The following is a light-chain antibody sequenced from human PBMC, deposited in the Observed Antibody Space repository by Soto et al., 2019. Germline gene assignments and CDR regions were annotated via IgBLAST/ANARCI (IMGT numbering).Light chain of an antibody. CDR3: KSANDWPFT. J-gene: IGKJ2*01. V-gene: IGKV3-15*01. CDR2: GAS. Sequence: EIVMTQSPATLSVSPGERVTLSCRASESLSTYLAWYQQKPGQAPRLLIYGASTKATGIPARFSGSGSATDFSLTISSLQSEDFAVYYCKSANDWPFTFGQGTKLEI. CDR1: ESLSTY.